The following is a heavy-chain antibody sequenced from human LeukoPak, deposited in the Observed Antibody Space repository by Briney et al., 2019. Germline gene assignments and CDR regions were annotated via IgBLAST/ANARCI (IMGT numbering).Heavy chain of an antibody. V-gene: IGHV1-2*06. CDR1: GDTFTGYY. CDR2: SNPNGGGK. J-gene: IGHJ4*02. D-gene: IGHD3-3*01. Sequence: ASVKDCCKASGDTFTGYYMDWVGQAGGRRRGWMGRSNPNGGGKNYAQKFQGRVTMTRDTSISTADRELSRLRSDDAAVYYCARDLGFDWPQGTLVTVSS. CDR3: ARDLGFD.